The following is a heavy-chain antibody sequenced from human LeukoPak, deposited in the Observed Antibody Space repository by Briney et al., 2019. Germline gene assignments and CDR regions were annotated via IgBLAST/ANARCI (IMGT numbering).Heavy chain of an antibody. J-gene: IGHJ4*02. CDR3: ARDLKRGYSSGRYLWGTGSSNDY. CDR1: GGSINSYY. CDR2: FYYSGST. D-gene: IGHD6-19*01. Sequence: SETLSLTCTVSGGSINSYYWSWIRQPPGMGLEWIGYFYYSGSTNYNPSLKSRVTISVDTSKNQFSLKLSSVTAADTAVYYCARDLKRGYSSGRYLWGTGSSNDYWGQGTLVTVSS. V-gene: IGHV4-59*01.